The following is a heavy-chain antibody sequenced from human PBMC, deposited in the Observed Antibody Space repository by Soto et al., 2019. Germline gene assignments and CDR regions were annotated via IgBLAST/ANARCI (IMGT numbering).Heavy chain of an antibody. D-gene: IGHD3-3*01. J-gene: IGHJ5*02. CDR1: GGSISSGDYY. Sequence: SETLSLTCTVSGGSISSGDYYWSWIRQPPGKGLEWIGYTYYSGSTYYNPSLKSRVTISVDTSKNQFSLKLSSVTAADTAVYYCARTLNTIFGVVIGWFDPWGQGTLVTVSS. CDR3: ARTLNTIFGVVIGWFDP. CDR2: TYYSGST. V-gene: IGHV4-30-4*01.